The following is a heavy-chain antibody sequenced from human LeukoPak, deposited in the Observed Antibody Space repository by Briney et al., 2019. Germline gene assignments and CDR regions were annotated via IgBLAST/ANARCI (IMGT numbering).Heavy chain of an antibody. CDR2: MNPNSGNT. D-gene: IGHD2-15*01. J-gene: IGHJ6*03. Sequence: ASVKVSCKASGYTFTSYDINWVRQATGQGPEWMGWMNPNSGNTGYAQKFQGRVTMTRNTSISTAYMELSSLRSEDTAVYYCASAAATKNYYYYMDVWGKGTTVTVSS. CDR3: ASAAATKNYYYYMDV. CDR1: GYTFTSYD. V-gene: IGHV1-8*01.